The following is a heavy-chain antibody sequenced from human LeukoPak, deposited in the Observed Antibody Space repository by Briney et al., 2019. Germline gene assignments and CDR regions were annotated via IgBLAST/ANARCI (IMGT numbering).Heavy chain of an antibody. Sequence: SETLSLTCAVSGDSISSFYWSWIRQPPGKGLEWIGYFYSSGNSNYNPSLKSRVTISLDTSKNHCSLRLTSVTAADTAIYYCARRYSSSSSGWFDPWGQRTLVTVSS. J-gene: IGHJ5*02. CDR3: ARRYSSSSSGWFDP. D-gene: IGHD6-6*01. CDR1: GDSISSFY. CDR2: FYSSGNS. V-gene: IGHV4-4*09.